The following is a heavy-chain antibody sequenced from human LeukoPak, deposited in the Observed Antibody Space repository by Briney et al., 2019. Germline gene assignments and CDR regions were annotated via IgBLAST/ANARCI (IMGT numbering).Heavy chain of an antibody. J-gene: IGHJ4*02. Sequence: SEALSLTCTVSGGSFSGYLWSWIRQPPGKGLEWIGYISNSGSTNYNPSLKSRVSISLDTSKNQFSLQLSSVTAADTAVYYCARVFYPSSFDYWGQGTLVTVSS. CDR2: ISNSGST. CDR1: GGSFSGYL. V-gene: IGHV4-59*13. D-gene: IGHD2/OR15-2a*01. CDR3: ARVFYPSSFDY.